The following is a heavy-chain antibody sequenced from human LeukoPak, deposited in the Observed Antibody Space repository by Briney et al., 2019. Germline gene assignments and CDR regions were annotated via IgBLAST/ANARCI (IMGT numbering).Heavy chain of an antibody. J-gene: IGHJ4*02. D-gene: IGHD3-16*02. V-gene: IGHV3-74*01. CDR3: VNGYHCDS. CDR1: GFNFSGYW. Sequence: GGSLRLSCAASGFNFSGYWMHWVRQAPGKGLVWVSRIKSDGSSTTYADSVKGRFTISRDNAKDTVFLQMESLRAEDTAVYYCVNGYHCDSWGQGTLVTVSS. CDR2: IKSDGSST.